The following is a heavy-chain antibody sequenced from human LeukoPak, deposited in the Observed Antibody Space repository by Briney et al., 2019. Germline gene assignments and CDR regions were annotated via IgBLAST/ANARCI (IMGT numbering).Heavy chain of an antibody. J-gene: IGHJ5*02. Sequence: ASVKVSCKASGYTFTGYYMHWVRQAPGQGLEWMGWVNPNSGGTNYAQKFQGRVTMTRDTSISTAYMELSRLRSDDTAVYYCAREPGIAVAGTLTSPWGQGTLVTVSS. CDR3: AREPGIAVAGTLTSP. V-gene: IGHV1-2*02. CDR2: VNPNSGGT. D-gene: IGHD6-19*01. CDR1: GYTFTGYY.